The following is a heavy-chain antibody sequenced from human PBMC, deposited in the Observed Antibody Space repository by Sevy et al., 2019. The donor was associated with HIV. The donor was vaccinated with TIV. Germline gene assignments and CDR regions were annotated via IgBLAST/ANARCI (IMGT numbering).Heavy chain of an antibody. Sequence: ASVKVSCKASGGTFSSYAISWVRHAPGQGLEWMGRIIPILGIANYAQKFQGRVTITADKSTSTAYMELSSLRSEDTAVYYCARGDCSGGSCYPHYYYGMDVWGQGTTVTVSS. CDR3: ARGDCSGGSCYPHYYYGMDV. V-gene: IGHV1-69*04. CDR2: IIPILGIA. D-gene: IGHD2-15*01. J-gene: IGHJ6*02. CDR1: GGTFSSYA.